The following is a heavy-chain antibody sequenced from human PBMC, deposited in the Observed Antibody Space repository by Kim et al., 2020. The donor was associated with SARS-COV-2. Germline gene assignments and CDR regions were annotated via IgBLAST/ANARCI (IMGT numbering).Heavy chain of an antibody. CDR1: GFTFSDYY. V-gene: IGHV3-72*01. J-gene: IGHJ4*02. Sequence: GGSLRLSCAASGFTFSDYYMDWVRQAPGKGLEWVGRIRNKVNSYTTEYAASVKGRFTISGDESKNSLHLQMSSLKTEDTAVYYCARAGDSGRDFYVGAHWGQGTLVTVSS. CDR2: IRNKVNSYTT. CDR3: ARAGDSGRDFYVGAH. D-gene: IGHD2-21*01.